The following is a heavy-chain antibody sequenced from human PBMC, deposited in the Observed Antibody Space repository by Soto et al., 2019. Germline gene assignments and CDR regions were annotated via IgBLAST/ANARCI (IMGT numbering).Heavy chain of an antibody. V-gene: IGHV1-69*12. J-gene: IGHJ6*02. D-gene: IGHD5-18*01. CDR3: ARGRGYSYDYGLDV. CDR2: IIPIFGTA. CDR1: GDTFINYA. Sequence: QVQLVRSGAEVTKPGSSVKVSCTASGDTFINYAISWVRQAPGQGLEWMGGIIPIFGTANYAQTFQGRVTISADESTSTAYMELSSLRSEDTAVYYCARGRGYSYDYGLDVWGQGTTVTVSS.